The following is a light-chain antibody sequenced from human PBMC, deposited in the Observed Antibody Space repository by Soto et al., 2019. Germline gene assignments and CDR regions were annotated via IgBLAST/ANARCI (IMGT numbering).Light chain of an antibody. Sequence: QSVLTQPPSASASLGASVKVTCTLSSGHSTYSIAWHQQQPEKGPRYLMKLNSDGRHTKADGIPDRFSGSSSGAERYLTISSLQSEDEGDYYCQTWGTGIVVFGRGTKLTVL. CDR3: QTWGTGIVV. CDR2: LNSDGRH. CDR1: SGHSTYS. V-gene: IGLV4-69*01. J-gene: IGLJ2*01.